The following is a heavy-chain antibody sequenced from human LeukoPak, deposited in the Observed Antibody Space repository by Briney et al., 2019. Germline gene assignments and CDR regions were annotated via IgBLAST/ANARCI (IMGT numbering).Heavy chain of an antibody. CDR3: ARGGSVKRFDY. CDR2: IYYSGST. J-gene: IGHJ4*02. CDR1: GGSISSGDYY. V-gene: IGHV4-30-4*01. D-gene: IGHD5/OR15-5a*01. Sequence: PSETLSLTCTVSGGSISSGDYYWSWIRQPPGKGLEWIGYIYYSGSTYYNPSLKSRVTISVDTSKNQFSLKLSSVTAADTAVYYCARGGSVKRFDYWGQGTLVTVSS.